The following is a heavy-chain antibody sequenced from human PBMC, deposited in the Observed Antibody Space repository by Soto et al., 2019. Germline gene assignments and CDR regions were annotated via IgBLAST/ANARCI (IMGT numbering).Heavy chain of an antibody. D-gene: IGHD6-19*01. J-gene: IGHJ4*02. CDR3: ARSFGWYAIDY. Sequence: QVLLQESGPGLVQPSGTLSLSCAVSGGSISSSHFWGWVRQPPGKGLEWVGDISHSGSVNYNPSLEXXVTISMDKSKNQFSLKLNSVTAADTAVYYCARSFGWYAIDYWGQGTLVIVSS. V-gene: IGHV4-4*02. CDR2: ISHSGSV. CDR1: GGSISSSHF.